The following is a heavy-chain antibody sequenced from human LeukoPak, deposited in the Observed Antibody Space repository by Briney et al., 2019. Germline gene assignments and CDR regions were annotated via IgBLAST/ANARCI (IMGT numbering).Heavy chain of an antibody. CDR1: GFTFSSYW. CDR3: ARDGNYDFWSGFTEAFDI. J-gene: IGHJ3*02. CDR2: IKQDGSEK. Sequence: GGSLRLSCAASGFTFSSYWMSWVRQAPGKGLEWVANIKQDGSEKYYVDSVKGRFTISRDNAKNSLYLQMNSLRAEDTAVYYCARDGNYDFWSGFTEAFDIWGQGTMVTVSS. D-gene: IGHD3-3*01. V-gene: IGHV3-7*01.